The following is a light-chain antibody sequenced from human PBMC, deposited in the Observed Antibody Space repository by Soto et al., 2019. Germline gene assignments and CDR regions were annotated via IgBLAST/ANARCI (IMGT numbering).Light chain of an antibody. CDR1: QSLLDSDDGNTY. CDR3: MQRIEFPLT. CDR2: TVS. J-gene: IGKJ4*01. V-gene: IGKV2-40*01. Sequence: DIVMTQTPLSLTVTPGEPASISCRSSQSLLDSDDGNTYLDWYLQKPGQSPQLLIYTVSYRASGVPDRFSGSGSGTDFTLKISRVEAEDVGVYDCMQRIEFPLTFGGGTKVEIK.